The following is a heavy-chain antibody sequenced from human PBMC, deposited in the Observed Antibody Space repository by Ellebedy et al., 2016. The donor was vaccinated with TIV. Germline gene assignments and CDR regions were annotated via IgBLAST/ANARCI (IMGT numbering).Heavy chain of an antibody. Sequence: SETLSLXCTVSGGSVSSGSYYWSWIRQPPGKGLEWIGYIYYSGSTNYNPSLKSRVTISVDKSKNQFSLKLSSVTAADTAVYYCARHPYGYKGVDYFDYWGQGTLVTVSS. J-gene: IGHJ4*02. D-gene: IGHD5-18*01. CDR1: GGSVSSGSYY. V-gene: IGHV4-61*01. CDR3: ARHPYGYKGVDYFDY. CDR2: IYYSGST.